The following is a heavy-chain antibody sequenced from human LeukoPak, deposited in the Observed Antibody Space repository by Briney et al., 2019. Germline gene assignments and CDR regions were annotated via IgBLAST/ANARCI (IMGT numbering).Heavy chain of an antibody. CDR1: GFPFNSFA. J-gene: IGHJ6*02. D-gene: IGHD2-15*01. CDR3: AKSTGREICCSFNGMDV. V-gene: IGHV3-30*18. Sequence: PGGSLRLSCEGSGFPFNSFAIHWVRQAPGRGLEWVTVISYDGSKKYYADSVRGRFSISRDNSKNTVYGQMSGLRAEDTAVYYCAKSTGREICCSFNGMDVWGQGTTVIVSS. CDR2: ISYDGSKK.